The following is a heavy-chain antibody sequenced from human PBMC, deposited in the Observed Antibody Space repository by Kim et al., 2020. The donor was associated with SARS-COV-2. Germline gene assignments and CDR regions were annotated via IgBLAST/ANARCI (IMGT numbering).Heavy chain of an antibody. J-gene: IGHJ4*02. CDR3: ARVLVPTYAAFDY. CDR2: INGGDANK. D-gene: IGHD3-3*01. V-gene: IGHV1-3*01. Sequence: ASVKVSCKTSGYSFITHAIHWVRQAPGQRLEWMGWINGGDANKKYSQKFQGRVTITRDTSASTVYMELSSLRSEDTAVYYCARVLVPTYAAFDYWGQGT. CDR1: GYSFITHA.